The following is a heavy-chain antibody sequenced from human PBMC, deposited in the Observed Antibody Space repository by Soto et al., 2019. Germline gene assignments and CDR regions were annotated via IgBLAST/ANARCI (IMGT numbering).Heavy chain of an antibody. Sequence: GGSLSLSCAASGFPFSSYSMSWVRQAPGKGLEWVSAISGSGGSTYYADSVKGRFTISRDNSKNTLYLQMNSLRAEDTAVYYCAKTRGYSSGWSQVLFDYWGQGTLVTVSS. CDR2: ISGSGGST. CDR3: AKTRGYSSGWSQVLFDY. J-gene: IGHJ4*02. CDR1: GFPFSSYS. V-gene: IGHV3-23*01. D-gene: IGHD6-19*01.